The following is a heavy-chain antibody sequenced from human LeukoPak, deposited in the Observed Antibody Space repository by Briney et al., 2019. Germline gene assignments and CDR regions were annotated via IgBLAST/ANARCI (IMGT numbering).Heavy chain of an antibody. CDR3: ARGGEVCSSSSCYRGHDY. CDR2: INPKSGGT. D-gene: IGHD2-2*01. CDR1: GYTFTGYY. J-gene: IGHJ4*02. V-gene: IGHV1-2*02. Sequence: ASVKVSCKASGYTFTGYYMHWVRQAPGQGLEWMGWINPKSGGTTYVQKFQGRVTMTRDTSTSTAYMELSRLRSDDTAVYYCARGGEVCSSSSCYRGHDYWGQGTLVTVSS.